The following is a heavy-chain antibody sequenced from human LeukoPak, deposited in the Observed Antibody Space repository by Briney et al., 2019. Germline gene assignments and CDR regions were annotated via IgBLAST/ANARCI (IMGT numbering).Heavy chain of an antibody. CDR2: IRYDGSNK. Sequence: GGSLRLSCAASGFTFSSYGMHWVRQAPGKGLEWVAFIRYDGSNKYYADSVKGRFTISRDNSKNTLFLQMNRLRAEDTAVYYCARARYCSSISCREAFDIWGQGTMVTVSS. V-gene: IGHV3-30*02. D-gene: IGHD2-2*01. J-gene: IGHJ3*02. CDR1: GFTFSSYG. CDR3: ARARYCSSISCREAFDI.